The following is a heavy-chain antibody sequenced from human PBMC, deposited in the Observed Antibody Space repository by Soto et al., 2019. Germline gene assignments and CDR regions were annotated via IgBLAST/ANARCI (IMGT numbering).Heavy chain of an antibody. Sequence: QVQLVQSGAEVKTPGSSVKVSCKASGGTFSSSAISWVRQSPGQGREWMGGIIPIFGTANYAQKFQGRVTITADESTSTAYMELSSLRSEDTAVYYCARAPDSRLYYYYYGRDAWGQGTTVTVSS. J-gene: IGHJ6*02. CDR3: ARAPDSRLYYYYYGRDA. CDR1: GGTFSSSA. V-gene: IGHV1-69*01. CDR2: IIPIFGTA. D-gene: IGHD2-15*01.